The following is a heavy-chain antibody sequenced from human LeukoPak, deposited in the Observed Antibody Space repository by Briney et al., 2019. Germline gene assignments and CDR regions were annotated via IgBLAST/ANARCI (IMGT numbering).Heavy chain of an antibody. V-gene: IGHV4-34*01. CDR1: GGSFSGYY. D-gene: IGHD3-22*01. J-gene: IGHJ4*02. CDR2: INHSGST. CDR3: ARNYHDSSGYYYHDY. Sequence: SETLSLTCAVYGGSFSGYYWSWIRQPPGKGLEWIGEINHSGSTNYNPSLKSRVTISVDTSKNQFSLKLSSVTAADMAVYYCARNYHDSSGYYYHDYWGQGTLVTVSS.